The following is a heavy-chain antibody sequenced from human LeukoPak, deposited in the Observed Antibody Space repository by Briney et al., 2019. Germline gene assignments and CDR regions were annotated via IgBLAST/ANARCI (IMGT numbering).Heavy chain of an antibody. J-gene: IGHJ4*02. V-gene: IGHV3-23*01. CDR2: ISGSSDTT. CDR1: GFTFSTYA. D-gene: IGHD2-8*02. CDR3: ARGSGGFDY. Sequence: PGGSLRLSCAASGFTFSTYAMSWVRQAPGRGLEWVSAISGSSDTTYYADSVKGRFTISRDNAKDTLYLQMNSLTVEDTAVYYCARGSGGFDYWGQGILVTVSS.